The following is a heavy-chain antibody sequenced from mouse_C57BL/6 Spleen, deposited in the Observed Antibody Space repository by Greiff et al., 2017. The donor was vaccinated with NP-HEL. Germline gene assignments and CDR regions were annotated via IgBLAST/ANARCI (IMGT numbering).Heavy chain of an antibody. CDR1: GYAFSSSW. V-gene: IGHV1-82*01. CDR2: IYPGDGDT. D-gene: IGHD1-1*01. J-gene: IGHJ2*01. Sequence: QVQLQQSGPELVKPGASVKISCKASGYAFSSSWMNWVKQRPGKGLEWIGRIYPGDGDTNYNGKFKGKATLTADKASSTAYMPLSSLTSEDSAVYFCAVITTVVFDYWGQGTTLTVSS. CDR3: AVITTVVFDY.